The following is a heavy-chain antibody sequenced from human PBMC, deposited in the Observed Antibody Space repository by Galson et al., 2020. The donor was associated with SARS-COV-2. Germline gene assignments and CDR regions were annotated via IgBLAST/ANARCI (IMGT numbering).Heavy chain of an antibody. CDR1: GGSIEIVHW. V-gene: IGHV4-4*02. CDR3: AKLGGLASGIFPV. D-gene: IGHD3-10*01. Sequence: SETLSLTCAVSGGSIEIVHWWSWIRQPPGKGLQWIGEIYHTGDIHYDPSLESRVTISVDLSKNQFSLKLNSVTAADTGTYYCAKLGGLASGIFPVWGQGTTVTISS. J-gene: IGHJ3*01. CDR2: IYHTGDI.